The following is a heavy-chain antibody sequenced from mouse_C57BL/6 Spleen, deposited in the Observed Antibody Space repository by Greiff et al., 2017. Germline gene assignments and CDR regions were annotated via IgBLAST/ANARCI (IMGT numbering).Heavy chain of an antibody. CDR3: ASGGVAPYYFDY. CDR1: GYTFTDYY. Sequence: VQLQQSGPELVKPGASVKISCKASGYTFTDYYMNWVKQSHGKSLEWIGDINPNNGGTSYNQKFKGKATLTVDKSSSTAYMELRSLTSEDSAVYYCASGGVAPYYFDYWGQGTTLTVSS. V-gene: IGHV1-26*01. J-gene: IGHJ2*01. D-gene: IGHD1-1*02. CDR2: INPNNGGT.